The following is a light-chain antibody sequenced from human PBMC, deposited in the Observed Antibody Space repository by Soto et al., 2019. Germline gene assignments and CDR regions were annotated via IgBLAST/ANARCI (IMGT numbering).Light chain of an antibody. CDR2: EGT. J-gene: IGLJ1*01. V-gene: IGLV2-23*01. CDR3: CSYAGSATYV. Sequence: QPALTQPASVSGSPGQSLTISCTGTTSDVGAYNLVSWYQHHPGKAPKLIIYEGTKRPSGVSYRFSGSKSGASASLTISGLQAEDEADYFCCSYAGSATYVFGTGTKVTVL. CDR1: TSDVGAYNL.